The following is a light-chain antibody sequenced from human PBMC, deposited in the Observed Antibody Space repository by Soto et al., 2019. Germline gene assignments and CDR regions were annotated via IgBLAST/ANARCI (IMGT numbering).Light chain of an antibody. J-gene: IGLJ1*01. CDR1: SSNIGSGYD. CDR2: DDF. CDR3: QSYDSSLSGFV. V-gene: IGLV1-40*01. Sequence: QSVLTQLPSVYGAPGQRVTISCTGSSSNIGSGYDVHWYQQLPGTAPKLLIYDDFNRPSGVPDRFSGSKSGTSASLAITGLQAEDETDYYCQSYDSSLSGFVFGTGTKVTVL.